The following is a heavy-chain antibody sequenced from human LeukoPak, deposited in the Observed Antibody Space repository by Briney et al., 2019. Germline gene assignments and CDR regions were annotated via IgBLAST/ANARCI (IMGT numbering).Heavy chain of an antibody. J-gene: IGHJ6*03. CDR3: TRQGILRFLEWRAPYYYMDV. D-gene: IGHD3-3*01. Sequence: PGGSLRLSCAASGFTFSGSAMHWVRQASGKGLEWVARIRSKANSHATTYAASVKGRFTISRDDSKNTAYLQMNSLKTEDTAVYYCTRQGILRFLEWRAPYYYMDVWGKGTTVTVSS. CDR1: GFTFSGSA. V-gene: IGHV3-73*01. CDR2: IRSKANSHAT.